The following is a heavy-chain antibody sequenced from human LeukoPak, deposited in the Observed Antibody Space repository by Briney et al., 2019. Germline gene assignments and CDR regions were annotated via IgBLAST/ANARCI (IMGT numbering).Heavy chain of an antibody. D-gene: IGHD6-19*01. J-gene: IGHJ4*02. CDR2: ISGSGGST. CDR3: AKLAGSSGWLFDY. CDR1: GLTFSNYW. V-gene: IGHV3-23*01. Sequence: GGSLRLSCAASGLTFSNYWMSWVRQAPGKGLEWVSGISGSGGSTYYADSVKGRFTISRDNSKNTLYLQMNSLRAEDTAVYYCAKLAGSSGWLFDYWGQGTLVTVSS.